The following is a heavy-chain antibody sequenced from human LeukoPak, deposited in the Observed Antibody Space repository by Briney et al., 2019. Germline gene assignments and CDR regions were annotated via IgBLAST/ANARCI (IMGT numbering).Heavy chain of an antibody. CDR2: INAGNGNT. Sequence: GGSLRLSCAASGYTFTTYAMHWVRQAPGQRLEWMGWINAGNGNTKYSQKFQGRVTFTRDTSASTAYMELTSLRSEDTAVYYCASVDYGDYWGQGTLVTVSS. V-gene: IGHV1-3*01. CDR1: GYTFTTYA. CDR3: ASVDYGDY. J-gene: IGHJ4*02.